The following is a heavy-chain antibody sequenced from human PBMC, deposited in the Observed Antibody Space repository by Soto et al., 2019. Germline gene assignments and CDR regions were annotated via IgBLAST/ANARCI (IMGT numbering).Heavy chain of an antibody. D-gene: IGHD2-2*01. V-gene: IGHV1-46*01. J-gene: IGHJ4*02. CDR1: GYNFISHY. CDR2: INPSGGST. CDR3: ARDYLSSKSSLSYVDY. Sequence: QVLLVQSGAEVTRPGASLKVSCKASGYNFISHYMHWVRQAPGQGLEWLVFINPSGGSTTHAQKFQGRLSMTRDTYTSTVYMELSGLRSEDAAVYYCARDYLSSKSSLSYVDYGGQGTLVTVSS.